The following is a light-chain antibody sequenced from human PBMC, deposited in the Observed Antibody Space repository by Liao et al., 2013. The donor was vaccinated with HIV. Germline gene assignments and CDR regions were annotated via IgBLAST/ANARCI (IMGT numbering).Light chain of an antibody. CDR2: QDV. J-gene: IGLJ1*01. Sequence: SYDLTQPPSVSVSPGQTASITCSGDELGDKYASWYQQRPGQSPVLVIYQDVKRPSGIPERFSGSNSGNTATLTISRAEAGDEADYYCQVWDRGSAHPTVFGPGTKVTVL. CDR1: ELGDKY. CDR3: QVWDRGSAHPTV. V-gene: IGLV3-1*01.